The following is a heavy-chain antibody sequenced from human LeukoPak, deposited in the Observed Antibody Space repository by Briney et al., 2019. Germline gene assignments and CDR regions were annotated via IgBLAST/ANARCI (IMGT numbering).Heavy chain of an antibody. CDR2: ISSSSSYI. CDR1: GFTFSSYS. CDR3: AKEEGYCSCPDY. Sequence: GGSLRLSCAASGFTFSSYSMNWVRQAPGKGLEWVSSISSSSSYIYYADSVKGRFTISRDNAKNTLYLQMNSLRAEDTAVYYCAKEEGYCSCPDYWGQGTLVTVSS. J-gene: IGHJ4*02. D-gene: IGHD2-15*01. V-gene: IGHV3-21*01.